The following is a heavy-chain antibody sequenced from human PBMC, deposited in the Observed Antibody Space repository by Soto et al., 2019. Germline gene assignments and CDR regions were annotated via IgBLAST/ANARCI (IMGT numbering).Heavy chain of an antibody. CDR2: IHGGGNSA. CDR3: AKNRVPVTTSWHFDY. V-gene: IGHV3-23*01. Sequence: EVQLLESGGDLVQPGRSLRLSCAASGFTFSGYAMSWVRQAPGKGLEWVSVIHGGGNSAYYADSVKGRFTISRDNSKNTMELQRRSLRGEDTAVYYCAKNRVPVTTSWHFDYWGQGTLVTVSS. CDR1: GFTFSGYA. J-gene: IGHJ4*02. D-gene: IGHD4-17*01.